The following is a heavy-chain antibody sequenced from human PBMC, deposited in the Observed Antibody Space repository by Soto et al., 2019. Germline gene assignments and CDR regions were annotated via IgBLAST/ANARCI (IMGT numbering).Heavy chain of an antibody. CDR3: AKELSIGRPYES. Sequence: VGSLRLSCASSGFTFSTYAMSCVRQAPGKGLEWVSAISAGGTDTYYTDSVKGRFTISRDNSKNMLYLQMNSLRAEDTAVYYCAKELSIGRPYESWGQGTLVTVSS. D-gene: IGHD3-16*01. CDR2: ISAGGTDT. CDR1: GFTFSTYA. J-gene: IGHJ5*02. V-gene: IGHV3-23*01.